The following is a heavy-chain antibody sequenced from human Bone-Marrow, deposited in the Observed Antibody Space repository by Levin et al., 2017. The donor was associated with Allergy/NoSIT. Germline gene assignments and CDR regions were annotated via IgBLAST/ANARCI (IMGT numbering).Heavy chain of an antibody. CDR2: IYYSGRT. Sequence: SCTVSDGSIRSNSYYWAWIRQPPGKGLEWIGTIYYSGRTYYNPSLKSRVTISIDTSKKQFSLNIISVTAADTAVYYCARGPGVSGLDYWGQGILVTVSS. D-gene: IGHD3-10*01. CDR3: ARGPGVSGLDY. J-gene: IGHJ4*02. CDR1: DGSIRSNSYY. V-gene: IGHV4-39*01.